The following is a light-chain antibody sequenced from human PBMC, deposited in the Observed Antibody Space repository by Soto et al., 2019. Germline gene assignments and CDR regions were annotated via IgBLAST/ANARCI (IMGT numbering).Light chain of an antibody. Sequence: EIVLTQSPATLSLSPGERATLSCRASQSVSSYLAWYQHKPGQAPRLLIYDASSRATDIPARFSGSGSGTDFTLTISRLEPEDFAVYYCQQRSNWLTFGGGTKVDIK. CDR1: QSVSSY. CDR3: QQRSNWLT. V-gene: IGKV3-11*01. J-gene: IGKJ4*01. CDR2: DAS.